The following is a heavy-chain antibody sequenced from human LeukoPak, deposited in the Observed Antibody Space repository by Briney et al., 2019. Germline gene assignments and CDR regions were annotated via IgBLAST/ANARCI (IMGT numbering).Heavy chain of an antibody. CDR2: INHSGST. CDR1: GGSFSGYY. CDR3: AIEGGIAAAGEGYNDY. J-gene: IGHJ4*02. V-gene: IGHV4-34*01. Sequence: SETLSLTCAVYGGSFSGYYWSWIRQPPGKGLEWIGEINHSGSTNYNPSLKSRVTISVDTSKNQFSPKLSPVTAADTAVYYCAIEGGIAAAGEGYNDYWGQGTLVTVSS. D-gene: IGHD6-13*01.